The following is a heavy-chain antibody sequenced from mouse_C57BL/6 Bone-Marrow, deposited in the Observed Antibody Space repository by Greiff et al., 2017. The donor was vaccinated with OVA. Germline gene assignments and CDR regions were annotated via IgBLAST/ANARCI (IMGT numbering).Heavy chain of an antibody. Sequence: VKLQQSGAELVQPGASVKMSCKASGYTFTTYPIEWMKQNHGKSLEWIGNFHPYNDDTKYNEKFKGKATLTVEKSSSTVYLELSRLTSDDSAVYYCARPGDYDGDWFAYWGQGTLVTVSA. D-gene: IGHD2-4*01. CDR3: ARPGDYDGDWFAY. V-gene: IGHV1-47*01. J-gene: IGHJ3*01. CDR2: FHPYNDDT. CDR1: GYTFTTYP.